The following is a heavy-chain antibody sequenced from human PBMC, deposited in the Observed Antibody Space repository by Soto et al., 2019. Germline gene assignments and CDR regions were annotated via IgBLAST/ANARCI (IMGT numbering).Heavy chain of an antibody. D-gene: IGHD2-21*01. V-gene: IGHV1-18*03. J-gene: IGHJ3*02. CDR2: ISAYNGNT. CDR3: AFVIVVLSAQDAFDI. Sequence: QVQLVQSGAEVKKPGASVKVSCKASGYTFTSYGISWVRQAPGQGLEWMGWISAYNGNTNYAQKLQGRVTMTTDTSXXTGNMELRSLRSDDMALYYCAFVIVVLSAQDAFDIWCQGTMVTVSS. CDR1: GYTFTSYG.